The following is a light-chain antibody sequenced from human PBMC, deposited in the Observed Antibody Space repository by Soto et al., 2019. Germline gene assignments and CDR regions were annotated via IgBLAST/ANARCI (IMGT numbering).Light chain of an antibody. CDR1: LPISNY. CDR3: QKYNXAPLT. CDR2: AAS. V-gene: IGKV1-27*01. J-gene: IGKJ4*01. Sequence: DIQMTQSPSSLSASVGDRVTITCRASLPISNYLAWYQQKPGKIPNLLIYAASTLQAGVPSRFSGSGSGTDXXXXXXXXXXXXXXAYYCQKYNXAPLTFGGGTKXEXX.